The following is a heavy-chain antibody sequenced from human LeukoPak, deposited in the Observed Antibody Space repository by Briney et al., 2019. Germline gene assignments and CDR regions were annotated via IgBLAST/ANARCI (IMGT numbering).Heavy chain of an antibody. J-gene: IGHJ4*02. V-gene: IGHV3-11*01. Sequence: GGSLRLSCAASGFIFSDYYMSWIRQAPGKGLEWVSYISSSGSSIYYADSVKGRFTISRDNAKNSLYPQMNSLRAEDTAVYYCARDSGGTYRFFDYWGQGTLVTVSS. CDR3: ARDSGGTYRFFDY. D-gene: IGHD3-10*01. CDR2: ISSSGSSI. CDR1: GFIFSDYY.